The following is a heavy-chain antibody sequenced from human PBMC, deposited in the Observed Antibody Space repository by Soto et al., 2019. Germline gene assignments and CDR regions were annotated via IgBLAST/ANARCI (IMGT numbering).Heavy chain of an antibody. CDR1: GYKFTTYF. J-gene: IGHJ1*01. Sequence: QVQLVQSGAEVKKPGASVKVACKASGYKFTTYFIHWVRQAPGQGLEWMGMIHPSGDTGYGKKLQGTVITTVDTSTTSAYVKLTNLISEDTAIYFSVRGYCTTTPCSGDFQHWGQGTLVTVSS. CDR3: VRGYCTTTPCSGDFQH. D-gene: IGHD2-8*01. CDR2: IHPSGDT. V-gene: IGHV1-46*01.